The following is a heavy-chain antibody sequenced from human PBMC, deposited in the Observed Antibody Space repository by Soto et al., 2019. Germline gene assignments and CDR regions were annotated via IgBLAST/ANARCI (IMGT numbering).Heavy chain of an antibody. CDR3: ARSRSRQLTSFDY. D-gene: IGHD1-1*01. J-gene: IGHJ4*02. Sequence: SETLSLTCAVSGGSISSSNWWSWVRQPPGKGLEWIGEIYHSGSTNYNPSLKSRVTISVDKSKNQFSLKLSSVTAADTAVYYCARSRSRQLTSFDYWGQGTLVTVSS. V-gene: IGHV4-4*02. CDR2: IYHSGST. CDR1: GGSISSSNW.